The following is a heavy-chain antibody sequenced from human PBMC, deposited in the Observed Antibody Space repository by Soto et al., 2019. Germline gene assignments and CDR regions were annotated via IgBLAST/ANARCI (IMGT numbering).Heavy chain of an antibody. CDR1: GGSISSSSYY. D-gene: IGHD6-13*01. V-gene: IGHV4-39*01. Sequence: SETLSLTCTVSGGSISSSSYYWGWIRQPPGKGLEWIGSIYYSGSTYYNPSLKSRVTISVDTSKNQFSLKLSSVTAADTAVYYCAIIAAAGTDYFDYWGQGTLVTVSS. J-gene: IGHJ4*02. CDR2: IYYSGST. CDR3: AIIAAAGTDYFDY.